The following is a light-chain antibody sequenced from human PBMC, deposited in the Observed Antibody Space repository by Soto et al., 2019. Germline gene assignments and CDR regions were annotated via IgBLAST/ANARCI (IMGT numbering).Light chain of an antibody. CDR2: EGN. Sequence: QSALTQPASVSGSPGGSITISCTGTSSDVGTYNLATWYQQHPGRVPKLILYEGNKRPSGVSSRFSASKSGNTASLTISGLQAEDEADYFCCSYAPSRTLLFGGGTKVTVL. CDR1: SSDVGTYNL. J-gene: IGLJ2*01. V-gene: IGLV2-23*01. CDR3: CSYAPSRTLL.